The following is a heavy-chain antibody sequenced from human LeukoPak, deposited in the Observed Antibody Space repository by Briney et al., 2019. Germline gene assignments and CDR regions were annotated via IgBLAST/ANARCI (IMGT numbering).Heavy chain of an antibody. CDR1: GFTFDDYA. D-gene: IGHD3-22*01. CDR3: AKGYDSSRGYYFDY. CDR2: ISWNSASI. Sequence: GRSLRLSCAASGFTFDDYAMHWVRQAPGKGLEWASGISWNSASIGYADSVTGRFTISRDNAKNSLYLQMNSLRAEDTALYYCAKGYDSSRGYYFDYWGQGTLVTVSS. J-gene: IGHJ4*02. V-gene: IGHV3-9*01.